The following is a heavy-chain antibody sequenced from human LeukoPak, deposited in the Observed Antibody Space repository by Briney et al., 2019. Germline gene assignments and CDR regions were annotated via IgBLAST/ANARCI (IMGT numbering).Heavy chain of an antibody. CDR1: GFTVSSNY. V-gene: IGHV3-66*01. J-gene: IGHJ4*02. CDR2: IYSGGST. CDR3: ARSLIAVAGTISCLH. D-gene: IGHD6-19*01. Sequence: GGSLRLSCAASGFTVSSNYMSWVRQAPGKGLGWVSVIYSGGSTYYADSVKGRFTISRDNSKNTLYLQMNSLRAEDTAVYYCARSLIAVAGTISCLHWRRGTLVTVSS.